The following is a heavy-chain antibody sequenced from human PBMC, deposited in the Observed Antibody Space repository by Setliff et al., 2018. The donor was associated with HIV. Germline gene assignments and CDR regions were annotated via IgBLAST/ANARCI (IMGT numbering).Heavy chain of an antibody. CDR3: VRHRSAVAGTRIGYCYYMDV. J-gene: IGHJ6*03. CDR2: IYPGDSDI. Sequence: GESLKISCEAYGYTFTNYWIGWVRQMPGKGLEWMGIIYPGDSDIIYSPSFQGQVTISADKSITTAYLQWSSLKASDTAIYYCVRHRSAVAGTRIGYCYYMDVWGKGTTVTVSS. V-gene: IGHV5-51*01. D-gene: IGHD6-19*01. CDR1: GYTFTNYW.